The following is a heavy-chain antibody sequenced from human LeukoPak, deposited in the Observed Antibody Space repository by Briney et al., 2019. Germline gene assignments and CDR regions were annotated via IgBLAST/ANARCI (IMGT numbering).Heavy chain of an antibody. V-gene: IGHV3-53*01. J-gene: IGHJ2*01. Sequence: GGSLRLSCAASGFNVSRNYMSWVRQAPGKGLEWVSVLYSGGSIYYADSVKGRFTISRDNSKNTLYLQMNSLRVEDTAVYYCARDYYGSGTFDLWGRGTLVTVSS. CDR2: LYSGGSI. CDR1: GFNVSRNY. CDR3: ARDYYGSGTFDL. D-gene: IGHD3-10*01.